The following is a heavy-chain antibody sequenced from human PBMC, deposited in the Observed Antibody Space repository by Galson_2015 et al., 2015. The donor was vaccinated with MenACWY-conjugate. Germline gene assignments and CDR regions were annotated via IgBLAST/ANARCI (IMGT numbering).Heavy chain of an antibody. CDR3: AKLVEQQLVYYYYGMDV. D-gene: IGHD6-13*01. Sequence: SLRLSCAASGFTFSTYAMSWVRQAPGKGLEWVSAISGSAGSTYYADSVKGRLTISRDKSKNTLHLQMKSLRAEDTAVYYCAKLVEQQLVYYYYGMDVWGQGSTVTVSS. J-gene: IGHJ6*02. CDR2: ISGSAGST. V-gene: IGHV3-23*01. CDR1: GFTFSTYA.